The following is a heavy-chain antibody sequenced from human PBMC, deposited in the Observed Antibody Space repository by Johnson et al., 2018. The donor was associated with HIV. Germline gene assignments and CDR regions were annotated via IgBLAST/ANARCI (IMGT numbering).Heavy chain of an antibody. CDR2: IWYDGNNK. CDR1: GFTFSSYG. Sequence: QVQLVESGGGVVQPGRYLRLSCAASGFTFSSYGMHWVRQAPGKGVQWVAVIWYDGNNKYYADSVKARFTVSRDNSKNTLYLQMNSMRAEDTALYYCARVWSGSYYSNAFDIWGQGTMVTVSS. CDR3: ARVWSGSYYSNAFDI. V-gene: IGHV3-33*08. D-gene: IGHD1-26*01. J-gene: IGHJ3*02.